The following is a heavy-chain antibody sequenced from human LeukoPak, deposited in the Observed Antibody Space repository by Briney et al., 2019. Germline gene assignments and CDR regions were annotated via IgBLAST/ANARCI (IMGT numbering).Heavy chain of an antibody. V-gene: IGHV4-30-2*01. CDR3: AREDDSGSYFDP. CDR2: ISHSGST. CDR1: GGSISSGSYS. D-gene: IGHD1-26*01. J-gene: IGHJ5*02. Sequence: PSQTLSLTCAVSGGSISSGSYSWSWIRQPPGKGLDWIGYISHSGSTFYSPSLRSRVTMSVDRSKNQFSPKLSSVTAADTAVYYCAREDDSGSYFDPWGQGTLVTVSS.